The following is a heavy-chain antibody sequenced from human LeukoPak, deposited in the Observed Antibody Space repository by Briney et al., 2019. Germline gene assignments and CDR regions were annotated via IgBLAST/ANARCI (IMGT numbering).Heavy chain of an antibody. J-gene: IGHJ6*02. Sequence: ASVKVSCKVSGYTLTELSIHWVRQAPGKGLEWMGGFDPEDGETIYAQKFQGRVTMTEDTSTDTAYMELSSLRSEDTAVYYCATVRRVLLWFGELRSYYGMDVWGQGTTVTVSS. CDR3: ATVRRVLLWFGELRSYYGMDV. CDR2: FDPEDGET. V-gene: IGHV1-24*01. D-gene: IGHD3-10*01. CDR1: GYTLTELS.